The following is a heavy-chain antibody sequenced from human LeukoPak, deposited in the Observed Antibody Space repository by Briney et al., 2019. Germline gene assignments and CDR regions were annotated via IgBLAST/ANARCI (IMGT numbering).Heavy chain of an antibody. Sequence: PGGPLRLSCAASGFTFSSYWMSWVRQAPGKGLEWVANIKQDGSEKYYVDSVKGRFTISRDNAKNSLYLQMNSLRAEDTAVYYCARDALIGPYRWFDPWGQGTLVTVSS. CDR1: GFTFSSYW. J-gene: IGHJ5*02. CDR3: ARDALIGPYRWFDP. V-gene: IGHV3-7*01. CDR2: IKQDGSEK. D-gene: IGHD3-16*01.